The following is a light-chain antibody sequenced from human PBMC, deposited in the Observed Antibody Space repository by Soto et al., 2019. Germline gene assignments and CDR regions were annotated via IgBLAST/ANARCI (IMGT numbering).Light chain of an antibody. J-gene: IGKJ4*01. CDR2: DAS. CDR3: QQHSNWPLT. CDR1: QSVSSH. V-gene: IGKV3-11*01. Sequence: EIAMTQSQATMSVSPGERDTLYCRASQSVSSHLAWYQQNPGQAPRLLIFDASNRATGIPARFSGSGSGTDFILTISSLEPEDFAVYYCQQHSNWPLTFGGGTKVDI.